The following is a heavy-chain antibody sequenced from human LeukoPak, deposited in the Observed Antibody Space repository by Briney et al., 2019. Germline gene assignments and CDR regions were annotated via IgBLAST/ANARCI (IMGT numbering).Heavy chain of an antibody. CDR2: IYYSGST. D-gene: IGHD2-2*01. J-gene: IGHJ4*02. CDR1: GGSVSSGSYY. V-gene: IGHV4-61*01. CDR3: ARVVPAAIFDY. Sequence: PETLSLTCTVSGGSVSSGSYYWSWIRQPPGKGLEWIGYIYYSGSTNYNPSLKSRVTISVDTSKNQFSLKLSSVTAADTAVYYCARVVPAAIFDYWGQGTLVTVSS.